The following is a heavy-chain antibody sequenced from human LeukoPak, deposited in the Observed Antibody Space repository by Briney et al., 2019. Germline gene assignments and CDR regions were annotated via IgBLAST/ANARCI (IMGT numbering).Heavy chain of an antibody. J-gene: IGHJ5*02. CDR2: LNANNGNT. D-gene: IGHD6-13*01. V-gene: IGHV1-18*01. Sequence: GASVKVSCKASGYTFTSYDINWVRQATGQGLEWMGWLNANNGNTKYAQKLQGRVTMTTDTSTSTAYMELRSLRSDDTAIYYCARGGSNSGVGWFDPWGQGTLVTVSS. CDR3: ARGGSNSGVGWFDP. CDR1: GYTFTSYD.